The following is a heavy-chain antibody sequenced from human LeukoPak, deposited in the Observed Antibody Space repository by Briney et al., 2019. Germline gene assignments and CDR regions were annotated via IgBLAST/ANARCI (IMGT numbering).Heavy chain of an antibody. V-gene: IGHV1-18*01. J-gene: IGHJ4*02. CDR1: GYTFTSYG. D-gene: IGHD6-13*01. CDR3: ARDLEPHTIPSSSWYVPHDY. CDR2: ISAYNGNT. Sequence: ASVKVSCKASGYTFTSYGISWVRQAPGQGLEWMGWISAYNGNTNYAQKLQGRVTMTTDTSTNTAYMELRSLRSDDTAVYYCARDLEPHTIPSSSWYVPHDYWGQGTLVTVSS.